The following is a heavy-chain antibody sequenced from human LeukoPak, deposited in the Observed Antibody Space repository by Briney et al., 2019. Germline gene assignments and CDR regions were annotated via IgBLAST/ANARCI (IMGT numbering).Heavy chain of an antibody. D-gene: IGHD6-6*01. CDR3: ARRRQYDSSLFWNFDL. CDR1: GGSFTGYY. Sequence: PSETLSLTCAVYGGSFTGYYWSWIRQSPGKGLEWIGEINHNGSTNYNSSLKSRVTMSVDTSKNQFSLRLRSVTAADTAVYYCARRRQYDSSLFWNFDLWGRGTLVTVSS. V-gene: IGHV4-34*01. CDR2: INHNGST. J-gene: IGHJ2*01.